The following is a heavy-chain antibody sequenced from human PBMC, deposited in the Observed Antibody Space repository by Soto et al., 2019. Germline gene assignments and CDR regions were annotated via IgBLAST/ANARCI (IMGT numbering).Heavy chain of an antibody. CDR2: ISYDGNNE. CDR1: GFTFSAYT. J-gene: IGHJ3*02. D-gene: IGHD1-26*01. Sequence: QVQLVESGGGVVQPGRSLRLSCAASGFTFSAYTMHWVRQPPGKGLEWVAVISYDGNNERYTDPVKGRFTVSRDNSKSTLYLHMNSHKSEDTAVYYCARDGYSGRSDCCDIWGQGTMVTGSS. V-gene: IGHV3-30-3*01. CDR3: ARDGYSGRSDCCDI.